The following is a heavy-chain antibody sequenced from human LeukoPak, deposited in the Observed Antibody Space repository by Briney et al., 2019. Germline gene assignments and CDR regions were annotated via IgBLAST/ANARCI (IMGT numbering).Heavy chain of an antibody. J-gene: IGHJ3*02. D-gene: IGHD4-17*01. CDR1: GFTFSSYS. CDR2: ISSSSSTI. V-gene: IGHV3-48*01. Sequence: GGSLRLSCAASGFTFSSYSMNWVRQAPGKGLEWVSYISSSSSTIYYADSVKGRFTISRDNSKNTLYLQMNSLRAEDTAVYYCAKDPNGDYIGTFDIWGQGTMVTVSS. CDR3: AKDPNGDYIGTFDI.